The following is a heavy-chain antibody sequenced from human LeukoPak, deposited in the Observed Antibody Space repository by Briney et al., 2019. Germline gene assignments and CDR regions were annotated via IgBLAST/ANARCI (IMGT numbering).Heavy chain of an antibody. CDR1: GGSISSGSYY. D-gene: IGHD3-3*01. CDR3: ARVNTIFGVADY. J-gene: IGHJ4*02. Sequence: SQTLSLTCTVSGGSISSGSYYWSWIRQPAGKGLEWIGRIYTSGSTNHNPSLKSRVTISVDTSKNQFSLKLSSVTAADTAVYYCARVNTIFGVADYWGQGTLVTVSS. CDR2: IYTSGST. V-gene: IGHV4-61*02.